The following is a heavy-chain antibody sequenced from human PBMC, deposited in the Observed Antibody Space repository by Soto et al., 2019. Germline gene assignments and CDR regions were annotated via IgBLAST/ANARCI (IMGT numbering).Heavy chain of an antibody. D-gene: IGHD3-22*01. Sequence: PSQTLSLTCAISGDSVSSNSAAWNWIRQSPSRGLEWLGRTYYRSKWYNDYAVSVKSRITINPDTSKNQFSLQLNSVTPEDMAVYYCARDRAYYYDSSGYRGFDYWGQGTLVTLSS. V-gene: IGHV6-1*01. CDR1: GDSVSSNSAA. CDR2: TYYRSKWYN. J-gene: IGHJ4*02. CDR3: ARDRAYYYDSSGYRGFDY.